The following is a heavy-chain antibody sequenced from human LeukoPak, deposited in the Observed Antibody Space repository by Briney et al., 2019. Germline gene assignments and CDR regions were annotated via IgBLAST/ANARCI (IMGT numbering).Heavy chain of an antibody. J-gene: IGHJ5*02. CDR2: ISTDGSST. CDR3: AREPYHYDSSGYYDH. D-gene: IGHD3-22*01. V-gene: IGHV3-74*01. CDR1: GFTFSSYW. Sequence: GGSLRLSCAASGFTFSSYWMHWVRQGPGKGLVWVSRISTDGSSTDYADSVNGRFTISRDNSKNTLYLQMSSLRVEDTAVYFCAREPYHYDSSGYYDHWGQGTLVTVSS.